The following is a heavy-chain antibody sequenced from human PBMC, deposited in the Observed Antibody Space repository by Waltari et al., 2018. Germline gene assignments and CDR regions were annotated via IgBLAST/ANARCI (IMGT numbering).Heavy chain of an antibody. CDR1: GYTFTSYD. CDR2: MNPNSGNT. CDR3: ARGGPHYDFWSGYPYYYYYYMDV. D-gene: IGHD3-3*01. Sequence: QVQLVQSGAEVKKPGASVKVSCKASGYTFTSYDINWVRQATGQGLEWMGWMNPNSGNTGYAQKFQGRVTMTRNTSISTAYMELSSLRSEDTAVYYCARGGPHYDFWSGYPYYYYYYMDVWGKGTTVTVSS. J-gene: IGHJ6*03. V-gene: IGHV1-8*01.